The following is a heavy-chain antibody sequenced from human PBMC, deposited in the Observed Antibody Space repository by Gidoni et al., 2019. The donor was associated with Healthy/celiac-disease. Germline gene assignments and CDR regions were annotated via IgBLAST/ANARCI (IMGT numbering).Heavy chain of an antibody. J-gene: IGHJ5*02. Sequence: QVQLVQSGAEVKKPGVSVKVSCKASGYTFTGSYMHWVRQAPGHGLEWMGWINPNSGGTNYAQKFHGRVTMIRDTSIITAYMELSRLRSDDTAVYSCARDYGDYAPGYNWFDPWGQGTLVTVSS. CDR2: INPNSGGT. D-gene: IGHD4-17*01. V-gene: IGHV1-2*02. CDR3: ARDYGDYAPGYNWFDP. CDR1: GYTFTGSY.